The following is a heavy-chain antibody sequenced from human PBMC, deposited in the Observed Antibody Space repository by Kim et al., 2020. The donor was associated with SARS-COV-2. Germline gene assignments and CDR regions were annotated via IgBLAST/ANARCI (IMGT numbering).Heavy chain of an antibody. J-gene: IGHJ3*02. Sequence: GGSLRLSCAASGFTFSSYAMHWVRQAPGKGLEYVSAINSNGDSTYYANSVKGRFTISRDNSKNTLYLQMGSLRAEDMAVYYCAKVSLTTVVKGPFDIWGQGTMVTVSS. CDR3: AKVSLTTVVKGPFDI. V-gene: IGHV3-64*01. D-gene: IGHD4-17*01. CDR1: GFTFSSYA. CDR2: INSNGDST.